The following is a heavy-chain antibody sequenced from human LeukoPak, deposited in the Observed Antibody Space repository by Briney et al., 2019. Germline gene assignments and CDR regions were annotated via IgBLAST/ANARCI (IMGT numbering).Heavy chain of an antibody. CDR2: ISNDGSRK. CDR3: ARDRAWNYYDY. CDR1: GFTFSSHG. D-gene: IGHD3-3*01. J-gene: IGHJ4*02. Sequence: GGSLRLSCAPSGFTFSSHGMHWVRQAPGKGLEWVAIISNDGSRKYYAHSVEGRFTISRDNSKNTLYLQMDSLRAEDTAVYYCARDRAWNYYDYWGQGTLVTVSS. V-gene: IGHV3-30*03.